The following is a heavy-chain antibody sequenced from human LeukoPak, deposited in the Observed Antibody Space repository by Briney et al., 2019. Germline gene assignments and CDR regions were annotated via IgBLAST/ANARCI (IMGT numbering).Heavy chain of an antibody. J-gene: IGHJ4*02. CDR2: ISSSSSYI. V-gene: IGHV3-21*01. D-gene: IGHD3-10*01. CDR1: GFTFSSYS. Sequence: PGGSLRLSCAASGFTFSSYSMNWVRQAPGKGLEWVSSISSSSSYIYYADSVKGRFTISRDNAKNSLYLQMNSLRAEDTAVYYCARDAPLWFGERGGYYFDYWGQGTLVTVSS. CDR3: ARDAPLWFGERGGYYFDY.